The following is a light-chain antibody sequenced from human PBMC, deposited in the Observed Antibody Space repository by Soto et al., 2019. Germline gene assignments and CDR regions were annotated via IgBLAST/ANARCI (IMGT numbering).Light chain of an antibody. V-gene: IGLV2-14*01. CDR1: SSDIGGYNY. CDR3: NSYTSSSSYV. Sequence: QSALTQPASVSGSPGQSITISCTGTSSDIGGYNYVSWYQQHPGKAPKLMIYDVSNRPSGVSDRFSGSKSGNTASLTISGLQDEDEADYYCNSYTSSSSYVFGTGTKVTVL. CDR2: DVS. J-gene: IGLJ1*01.